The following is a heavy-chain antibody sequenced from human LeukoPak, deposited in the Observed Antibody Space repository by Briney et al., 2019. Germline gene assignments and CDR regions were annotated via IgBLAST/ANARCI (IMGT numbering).Heavy chain of an antibody. CDR2: VYYTGNA. CDR3: ARLRALSGHRGAFDI. Sequence: SQTLSLTCTVSGDSISNHIYYWDWIRQTPGKGLEWIGAVYYTGNAYYNPSLKSRVTISVDTSDNRFSLHLSSVNAADTAIYYCARLRALSGHRGAFDIWGQGTLVTVSS. V-gene: IGHV4-39*01. CDR1: GDSISNHIYY. D-gene: IGHD5/OR15-5a*01. J-gene: IGHJ3*02.